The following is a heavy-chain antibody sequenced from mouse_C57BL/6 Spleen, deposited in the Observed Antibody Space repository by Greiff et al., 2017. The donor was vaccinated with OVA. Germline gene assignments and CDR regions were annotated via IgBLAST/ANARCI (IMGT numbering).Heavy chain of an antibody. CDR3: ARNDGSSYREDY. CDR2: INPYNGDT. V-gene: IGHV1-20*01. J-gene: IGHJ2*01. D-gene: IGHD1-1*01. Sequence: EVKLQQSGPELVKPGDSVKISCKASGYSFTGYFMNWVMQSHGKSLEWIGRINPYNGDTFYNQKFKGKATLTVDKSSSTAHMELRSLTSEDSAVYYCARNDGSSYREDYWGQGTTLTVSS. CDR1: GYSFTGYF.